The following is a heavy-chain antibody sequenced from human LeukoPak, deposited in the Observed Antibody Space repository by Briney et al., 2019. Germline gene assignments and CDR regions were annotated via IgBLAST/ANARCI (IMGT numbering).Heavy chain of an antibody. CDR1: GFTFSSYS. J-gene: IGHJ4*02. V-gene: IGHV3-21*01. D-gene: IGHD5-24*01. CDR2: ISSSSSYI. CDR3: ARARFGYNRGPFDY. Sequence: PGGSLRLSCAASGFTFSSYSMNWVRQAPGKGLEWVSSISSSSSYIYYADSVKGRFTISRDNAKNSLYLQMNSLRPEDTAVYYCARARFGYNRGPFDYWGQGILVTVSS.